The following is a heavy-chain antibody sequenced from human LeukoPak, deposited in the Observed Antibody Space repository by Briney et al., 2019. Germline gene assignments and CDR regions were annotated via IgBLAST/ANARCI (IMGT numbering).Heavy chain of an antibody. Sequence: ASVKVSCKASGYTFTSYGTSWVRQAPGQGLEWMGWICAYNGNTNYAQKLQGRVTMTTDTSTSTAYMELRSLRSDDTAVYYCARAYSSSWYGFDYYYYYGMDVWGQGTTVTVSS. CDR1: GYTFTSYG. V-gene: IGHV1-18*01. CDR3: ARAYSSSWYGFDYYYYYGMDV. J-gene: IGHJ6*02. CDR2: ICAYNGNT. D-gene: IGHD6-13*01.